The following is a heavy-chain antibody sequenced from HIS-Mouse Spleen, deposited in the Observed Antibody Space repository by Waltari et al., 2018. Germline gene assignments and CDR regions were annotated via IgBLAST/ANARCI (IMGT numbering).Heavy chain of an antibody. CDR1: GFTFSSYA. V-gene: IGHV3-30-3*01. CDR2: ISYDGSNK. CDR3: ARERGHEGSGWYLYYYGMDV. J-gene: IGHJ6*02. D-gene: IGHD6-19*01. Sequence: AASGFTFSSYAMHWVRQAPGKGLEWVAAISYDGSNKYYADSVKGRFTISRDNSKNTLYLQMNSLRAEDTAVYYCARERGHEGSGWYLYYYGMDVWGQGTTVTVSS.